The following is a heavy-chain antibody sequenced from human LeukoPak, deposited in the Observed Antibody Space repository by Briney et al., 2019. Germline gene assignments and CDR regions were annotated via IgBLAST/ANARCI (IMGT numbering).Heavy chain of an antibody. J-gene: IGHJ4*02. Sequence: GGSLRLSCAASGFTFSSYSMNWVRQAPGKGLEWVSSISSSSYIYYADSVKGRFTISRDNSKNTLYLQMNSLRAEDTAVYYCAKPQQLVTPFDYWGQGTLVTVSS. CDR1: GFTFSSYS. CDR2: ISSSSYI. CDR3: AKPQQLVTPFDY. V-gene: IGHV3-21*01. D-gene: IGHD6-13*01.